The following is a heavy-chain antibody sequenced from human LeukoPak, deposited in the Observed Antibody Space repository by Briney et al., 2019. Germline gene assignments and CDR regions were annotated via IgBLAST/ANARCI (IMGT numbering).Heavy chain of an antibody. CDR2: ISGSGGST. D-gene: IGHD5-18*01. J-gene: IGHJ4*02. CDR1: GFTFSNYA. V-gene: IGHV3-23*01. CDR3: AKDIQGAN. Sequence: GGSLRLSCAASGFTFSNYAMSWVRQAPGKGLEWVSGISGSGGSTFYADSVKGRFTISRENSKKTLYLQMNSLRAEDTAIYYCAKDIQGANWGQGTLVTVSS.